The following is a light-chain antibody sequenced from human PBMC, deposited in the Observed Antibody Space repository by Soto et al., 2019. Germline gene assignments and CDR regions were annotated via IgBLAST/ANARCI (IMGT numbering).Light chain of an antibody. Sequence: EIVLTQSPATLSLSPGERATLSCRASQSVSSYLAWYQQKPGQAPRLLIYDAPNRATGVPARFSGSGSGTDFTLTISGLEPEDFAVYYCQQRSNWPVTFGQGTKLEIK. CDR3: QQRSNWPVT. CDR2: DAP. CDR1: QSVSSY. V-gene: IGKV3-11*01. J-gene: IGKJ2*01.